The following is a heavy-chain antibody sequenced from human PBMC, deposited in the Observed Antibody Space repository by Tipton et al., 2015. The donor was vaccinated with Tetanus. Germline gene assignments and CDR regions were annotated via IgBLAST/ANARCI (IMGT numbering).Heavy chain of an antibody. CDR1: GASISTYS. D-gene: IGHD5-12*01. Sequence: TLSLTCTVSGASISTYSWTWIRQSPGKGLEWIAYLYFSGNTNYNPSLKTRITMSPDTSKNQVSLRLNSVTAADTAVYYCARAGEGGYDATMGFYCCYVDFWGKGTTVTVSS. CDR2: LYFSGNT. J-gene: IGHJ6*03. V-gene: IGHV4-59*01. CDR3: ARAGEGGYDATMGFYCCYVDF.